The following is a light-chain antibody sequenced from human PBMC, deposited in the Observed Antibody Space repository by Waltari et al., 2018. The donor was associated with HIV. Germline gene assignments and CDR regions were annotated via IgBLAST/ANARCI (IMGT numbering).Light chain of an antibody. V-gene: IGKV4-1*01. CDR2: WAS. Sequence: DIVMTQSPDSLAVSLGERATINCKSSQSVLYSSNNKNYLAWYQQKSGQPPKLLISWASTRDSGVPDRFSGSGSGTDFTLTISSLQAEDVAVYYCQQHYDSPITFGQGTRLEIK. J-gene: IGKJ5*01. CDR1: QSVLYSSNNKNY. CDR3: QQHYDSPIT.